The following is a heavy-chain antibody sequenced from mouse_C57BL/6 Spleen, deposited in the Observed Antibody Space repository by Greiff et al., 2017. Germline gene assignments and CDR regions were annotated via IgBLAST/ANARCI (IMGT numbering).Heavy chain of an antibody. D-gene: IGHD1-1*01. J-gene: IGHJ4*01. V-gene: IGHV14-3*01. CDR3: ARSNYYGSSYDYYAMDY. CDR2: IDPANGNT. CDR1: GFNIKNTY. Sequence: EVKLQESVAELVRPGASVKLSCTASGFNIKNTYMHWVKQRPEQGLEWIGRIDPANGNTKYAPKFQGKATITADTSPNTAYLQLSSLSSEDTAIYYCARSNYYGSSYDYYAMDYWGQGASLTVSS.